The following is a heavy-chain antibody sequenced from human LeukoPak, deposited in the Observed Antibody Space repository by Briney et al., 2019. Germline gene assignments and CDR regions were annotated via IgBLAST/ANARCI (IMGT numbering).Heavy chain of an antibody. CDR3: ASLWFGRAKRSPSMDI. V-gene: IGHV4-59*08. CDR2: IYYSGST. Sequence: SETLSLTCTVSGGSISSNYWSWIRQPPGKGLEWIGYIYYSGSTNYNPSLKSRVTISVDTSKNQFSLKLSSVTAADTAVYYCASLWFGRAKRSPSMDIWGQGTMVTVSS. D-gene: IGHD3-10*01. J-gene: IGHJ3*02. CDR1: GGSISSNY.